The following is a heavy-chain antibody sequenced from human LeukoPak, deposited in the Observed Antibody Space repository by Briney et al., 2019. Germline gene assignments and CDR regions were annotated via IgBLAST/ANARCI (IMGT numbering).Heavy chain of an antibody. CDR3: VRGQQWLVRAFPDY. CDR2: ISSSGSTI. Sequence: PGGSLRLSCAASGFTFSDYYMSWIRQAPGKGLEWVSYISSSGSTIYYADSVKGRFTISRDNAKNSLYLQMNSLRAEDTAVYYCVRGQQWLVRAFPDYWGQGTLVTVSS. V-gene: IGHV3-11*01. CDR1: GFTFSDYY. J-gene: IGHJ4*02. D-gene: IGHD6-19*01.